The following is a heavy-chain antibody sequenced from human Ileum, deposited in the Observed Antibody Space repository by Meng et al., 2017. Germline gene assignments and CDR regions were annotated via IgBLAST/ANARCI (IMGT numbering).Heavy chain of an antibody. V-gene: IGHV4-31*03. CDR1: GCSISSGGYY. Sequence: QVQLQESGPGLVKPSQTLSLTCTVSGCSISSGGYYWSWIRQHPGKGLEWIGYIYYSGTTYYNPSLKSRVTISVDTSKNQFSLKPSSVTAADTAVYYCAREPPAAAGTGADYWGQGTLVTVSS. CDR2: IYYSGTT. D-gene: IGHD6-13*01. CDR3: AREPPAAAGTGADY. J-gene: IGHJ4*02.